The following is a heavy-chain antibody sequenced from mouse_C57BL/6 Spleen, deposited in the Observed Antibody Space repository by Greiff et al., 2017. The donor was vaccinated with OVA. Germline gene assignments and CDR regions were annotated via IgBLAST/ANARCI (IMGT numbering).Heavy chain of an antibody. J-gene: IGHJ2*01. CDR3: EGYGYDGYFDY. CDR1: GYTFTSYW. D-gene: IGHD2-2*01. V-gene: IGHV1-50*01. CDR2: IDPSDSYT. Sequence: QVQLKQPGAELVKPGASVKLSCKASGYTFTSYWMQWVKQRPGQGLEWIGEIDPSDSYTNYNQKFKGKATLTVDTSSSTAYMQLSSLTSEDSAVYYCEGYGYDGYFDYWGQGTTLTVSS.